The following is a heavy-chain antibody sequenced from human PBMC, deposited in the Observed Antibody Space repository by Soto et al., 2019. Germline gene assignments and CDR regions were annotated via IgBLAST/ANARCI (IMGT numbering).Heavy chain of an antibody. CDR3: ARDQDYFGVVIPYGMDV. D-gene: IGHD3-3*01. J-gene: IGHJ6*02. V-gene: IGHV3-33*01. CDR1: GFTFSSYG. CDR2: IWYDGSNK. Sequence: PGGSLRLSCAASGFTFSSYGMHWVRQAPGKGLEWVAVIWYDGSNKYYADSVKGRFTISRDNSKNTLYLQMNSLRAEDTAVYYCARDQDYFGVVIPYGMDVWGQGTTVTVSS.